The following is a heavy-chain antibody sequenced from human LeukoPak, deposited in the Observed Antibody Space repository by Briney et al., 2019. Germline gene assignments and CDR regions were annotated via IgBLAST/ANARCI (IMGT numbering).Heavy chain of an antibody. Sequence: SETLSLTCTVSGYSISSGYYWGWIRQPPGKGLEWIGSIYHSGSTYYNPSLKSRVTISVDTSKNQFSLKLSSVTAADTAVYTSARGGIAARLIDYWGQGTLVTVFS. D-gene: IGHD6-6*01. J-gene: IGHJ4*02. CDR1: GYSISSGYY. V-gene: IGHV4-38-2*02. CDR2: IYHSGST. CDR3: ARGGIAARLIDY.